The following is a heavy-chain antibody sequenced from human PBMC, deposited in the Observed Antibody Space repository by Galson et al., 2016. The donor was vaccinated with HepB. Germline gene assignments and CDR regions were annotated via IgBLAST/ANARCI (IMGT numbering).Heavy chain of an antibody. V-gene: IGHV3-11*01. CDR2: ISSIGGSI. Sequence: SLRLSCAASGFAFGNYYMSWIRQAPGKGLEWISYISSIGGSIHHADSVEGRFTISRDNAKNSLYLQMYSLRAEDTAVYYCARSVGRGPAAHFDFWGQGTLVTVSS. CDR3: ARSVGRGPAAHFDF. J-gene: IGHJ4*02. D-gene: IGHD2-2*01. CDR1: GFAFGNYY.